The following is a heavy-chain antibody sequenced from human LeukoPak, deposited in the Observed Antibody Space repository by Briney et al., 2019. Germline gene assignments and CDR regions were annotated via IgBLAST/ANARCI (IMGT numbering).Heavy chain of an antibody. CDR2: ISGSGGST. D-gene: IGHD6-13*01. V-gene: IGHV3-23*01. CDR3: AKDPTAAGRNYFDY. J-gene: IGHJ4*02. CDR1: GFTFSSYG. Sequence: GGSLRLSCAASGFTFSSYGMSWVRQAPGKGLEWVSGISGSGGSTYYADSVKGRFTISRDNSKNTVSLQMNSLRAEDTAVYYCAKDPTAAGRNYFDYWGQGTLVTVSS.